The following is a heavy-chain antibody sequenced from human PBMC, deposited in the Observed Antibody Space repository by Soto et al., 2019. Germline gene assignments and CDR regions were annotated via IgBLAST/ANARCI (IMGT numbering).Heavy chain of an antibody. CDR1: GFSLSSSGVG. D-gene: IGHD3-10*01. Sequence: QITLKESGPTLVKPTQTLTLTCTFSGFSLSSSGVGVGWIRQPPGKALEWLTFIYWDDDKRYSPSLKSRLTITKDTSKNQVVLTLTNMEPVDTATYYSARLGVAGITYYLDSWGQGTLLTVSS. V-gene: IGHV2-5*02. J-gene: IGHJ4*02. CDR2: IYWDDDK. CDR3: ARLGVAGITYYLDS.